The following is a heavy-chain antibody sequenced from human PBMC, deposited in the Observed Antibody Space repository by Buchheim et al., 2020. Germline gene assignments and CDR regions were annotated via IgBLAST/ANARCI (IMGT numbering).Heavy chain of an antibody. D-gene: IGHD3-9*01. CDR3: TREYYGLLAGYYLDS. Sequence: EVQLVESGGGLVQPGGSLRLSCEASGFSFSSYWMHWVRQAPGKGLEWVSRTNSDGSSTTYADSVEGRFIVSRDNAKNTLYLQMNSLGVDDTAIYYCTREYYGLLAGYYLDSWGQGTL. V-gene: IGHV3-74*01. CDR1: GFSFSSYW. CDR2: TNSDGSST. J-gene: IGHJ4*02.